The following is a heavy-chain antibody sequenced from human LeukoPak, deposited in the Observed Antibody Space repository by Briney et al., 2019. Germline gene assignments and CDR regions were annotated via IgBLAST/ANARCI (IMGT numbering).Heavy chain of an antibody. CDR1: GFTFTDFY. J-gene: IGHJ5*02. CDR2: ISPTSSYM. CDR3: AREKANCGGDCEFDN. D-gene: IGHD2-21*02. V-gene: IGHV3-21*01. Sequence: GGSLRLSCAASGFTFTDFYMNWVRQAPGKGLEWVSWISPTSSYMYYADSVKGRFTISRDNAKNSLYLQMNSLRAEDTAVYYCAREKANCGGDCEFDNWGQGTLVTVSS.